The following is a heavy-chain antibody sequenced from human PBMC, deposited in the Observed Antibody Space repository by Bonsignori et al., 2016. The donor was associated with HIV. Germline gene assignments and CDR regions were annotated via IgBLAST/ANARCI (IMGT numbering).Heavy chain of an antibody. V-gene: IGHV3-21*01. CDR2: ISSSGSYI. CDR3: ARGRERFLEWSGFDY. CDR1: GFTFSRFS. Sequence: GGPLRLSCAASGFTFSRFSVSWVRQAPGKGLEWVSSISSSGSYISYTDSVKGRFTISRDNAKNSLYLQMNSLRAEDTAVYYCARGRERFLEWSGFDYWGQGTLVTVSS. J-gene: IGHJ4*02. D-gene: IGHD3-3*01.